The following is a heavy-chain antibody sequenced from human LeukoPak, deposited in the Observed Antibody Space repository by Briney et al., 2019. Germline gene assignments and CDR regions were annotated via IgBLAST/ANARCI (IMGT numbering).Heavy chain of an antibody. CDR3: ARAPRDVVVPAALGGAFDI. V-gene: IGHV4-59*01. Sequence: SETLSLTCTVSGGSISSYYWSWIRQPPGKGLEWIGYIYYSGSTNYNPSLKSRVTISVDTSKNQFSLKLSSVTAADTAVYYCARAPRDVVVPAALGGAFDIWGQGTMVTVSS. J-gene: IGHJ3*02. CDR2: IYYSGST. D-gene: IGHD2-2*01. CDR1: GGSISSYY.